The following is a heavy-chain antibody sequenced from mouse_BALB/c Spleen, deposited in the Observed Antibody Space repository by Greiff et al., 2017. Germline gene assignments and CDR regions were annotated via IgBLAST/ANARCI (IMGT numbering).Heavy chain of an antibody. CDR2: ISYDGSN. Sequence: GSGPGLVKPSQSLSLTCSVTGYSITSGYYWNWIRQFPGNKLEWMGYISYDGSNNYNPSLKNRISITRDTSKNQFFLKLNSVTTEDTATYYCARRDYDDGYFDYWGQGTTLTVSS. CDR1: GYSITSGYY. CDR3: ARRDYDDGYFDY. D-gene: IGHD2-4*01. J-gene: IGHJ2*01. V-gene: IGHV3-6*02.